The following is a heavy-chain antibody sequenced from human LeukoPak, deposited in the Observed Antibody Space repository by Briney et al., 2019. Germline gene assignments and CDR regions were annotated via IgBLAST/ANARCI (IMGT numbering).Heavy chain of an antibody. CDR3: ARGGNPPDY. D-gene: IGHD2/OR15-2a*01. CDR1: GGSFSGYY. J-gene: IGHJ4*02. V-gene: IGHV4-34*01. Sequence: PSETLSLTCAVYGGSFSGYYWSWIRQSPGKGLEWIGEINHSGSTNYNPSLKSRVTISVDTSKNQFSLKLSSVTAADTAVYYCARGGNPPDYWGQGTLVTVSS. CDR2: INHSGST.